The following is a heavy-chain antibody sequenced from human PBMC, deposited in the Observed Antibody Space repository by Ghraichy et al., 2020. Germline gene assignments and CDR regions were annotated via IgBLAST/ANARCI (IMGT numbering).Heavy chain of an antibody. CDR1: GFTFSSYG. J-gene: IGHJ4*02. Sequence: GESLNISCAASGFTFSSYGMHWVRQAPGKGLEWVAVISYDGSNKYYADSVKGRFTISRDNSKNTLYLQMNSLRAEDTAVYYCAKVVDPQTTYYDILTGPVDYWGQGTLVTVSS. CDR2: ISYDGSNK. CDR3: AKVVDPQTTYYDILTGPVDY. V-gene: IGHV3-30*18. D-gene: IGHD3-9*01.